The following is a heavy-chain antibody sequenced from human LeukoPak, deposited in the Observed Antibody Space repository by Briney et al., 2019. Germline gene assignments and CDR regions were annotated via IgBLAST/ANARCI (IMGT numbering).Heavy chain of an antibody. CDR2: IYSGGST. CDR3: ARDGVGPLDY. D-gene: IGHD1-26*01. Sequence: PGGSLRLSCAASGFTFSSYWMSWVRQAPGKGLEWVSVIYSGGSTYYADSVKGRFTISRDNSKNTLYLQMNSLRAEDTAVYYCARDGVGPLDYWGQGTLVTVSS. V-gene: IGHV3-53*01. CDR1: GFTFSSYW. J-gene: IGHJ4*02.